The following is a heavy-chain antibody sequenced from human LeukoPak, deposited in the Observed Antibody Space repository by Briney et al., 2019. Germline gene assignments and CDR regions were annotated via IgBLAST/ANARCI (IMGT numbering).Heavy chain of an antibody. CDR1: GASVSSGGYS. V-gene: IGHV4-61*08. D-gene: IGHD3-10*01. CDR3: ARRGGSGRSFDY. CDR2: IYYSGST. J-gene: IGHJ4*02. Sequence: TSETLSLTCTVSGASVSSGGYSWSWLRQPPGKGLEWIGYIYYSGSTNYNPSLKSRVTISVDTSKNQFSLKVSSVTAADTAVYYCARRGGSGRSFDYWGQGTLVTVSS.